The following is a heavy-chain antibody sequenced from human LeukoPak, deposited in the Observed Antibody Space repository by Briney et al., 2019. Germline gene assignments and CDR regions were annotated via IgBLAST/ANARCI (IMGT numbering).Heavy chain of an antibody. J-gene: IGHJ5*02. CDR3: AREPLWFGDPLGWFDP. V-gene: IGHV4-59*01. CDR1: GVSISNYY. D-gene: IGHD3-10*01. Sequence: SETLSLTCIVSGVSISNYYWSWIRQPPGKGLEWIGYIYYSGSTNYSPSLKSRVTISVDTSKNQFSLKLSSVTAADTAVYYCAREPLWFGDPLGWFDPWGQGTLVTVSS. CDR2: IYYSGST.